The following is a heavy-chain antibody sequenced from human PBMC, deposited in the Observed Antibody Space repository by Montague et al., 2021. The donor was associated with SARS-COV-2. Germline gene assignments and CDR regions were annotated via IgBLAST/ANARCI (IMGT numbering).Heavy chain of an antibody. CDR3: ARDLIVYDYVWGSYRSYGMDV. Sequence: SETLSLTCTVSGGPISSYYWSWIRQPAGKGLEWIGRIYTSGSTNYNPSLKSRVTMSVDTSKNQFSLKLSSVTAADTAVYYCARDLIVYDYVWGSYRSYGMDVWGQGTTVTISS. V-gene: IGHV4-4*07. CDR1: GGPISSYY. J-gene: IGHJ6*02. D-gene: IGHD3-16*02. CDR2: IYTSGST.